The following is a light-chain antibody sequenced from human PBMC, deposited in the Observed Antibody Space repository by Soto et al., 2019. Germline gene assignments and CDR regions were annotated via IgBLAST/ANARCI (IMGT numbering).Light chain of an antibody. CDR1: QSLLDSDDGNTY. V-gene: IGKV2-40*01. Sequence: IVMRQTALSLRFRPGAPASISCGSRQSLLDSDDGNTYLDWYLQKPGQSPQLLIYTVSYRASGVPDRFSGGGSGTDFTLTISRLEPEDFAVYYCQQYGYPPITFGQGTRLEI. CDR2: TVS. J-gene: IGKJ5*01. CDR3: QQYGYPPIT.